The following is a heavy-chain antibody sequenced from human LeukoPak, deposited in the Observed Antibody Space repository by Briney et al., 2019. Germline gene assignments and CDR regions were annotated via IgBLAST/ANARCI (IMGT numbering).Heavy chain of an antibody. CDR1: GGSFSGYY. Sequence: SETLSLTCAVYGGSFSGYYWSWIRQPPGKGLEWIGEINHSGSTNYNPSLKSRATISVDTSKNQFSLKLSSVTAADTAVYYCAKGGLTVGAFDIWGQGTMVTVSS. V-gene: IGHV4-34*01. CDR3: AKGGLTVGAFDI. CDR2: INHSGST. D-gene: IGHD3-16*01. J-gene: IGHJ3*02.